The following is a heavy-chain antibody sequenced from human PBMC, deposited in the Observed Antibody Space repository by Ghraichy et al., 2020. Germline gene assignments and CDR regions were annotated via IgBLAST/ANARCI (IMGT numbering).Heavy chain of an antibody. J-gene: IGHJ4*02. CDR3: ARDLGRKTALRIFDY. V-gene: IGHV3-33*01. Sequence: GESLNISCAASGFTFSSYGMHWVRQAPGKGLEWVAVIWYDGSNKYYADSVKGRFTISRDNSKNTLYLQMNSLRAEDTAVYYRARDLGRKTALRIFDYWGQGTLVTVSS. D-gene: IGHD2-21*02. CDR1: GFTFSSYG. CDR2: IWYDGSNK.